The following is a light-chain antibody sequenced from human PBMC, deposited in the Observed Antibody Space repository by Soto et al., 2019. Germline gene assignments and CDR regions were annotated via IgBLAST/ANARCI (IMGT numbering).Light chain of an antibody. J-gene: IGKJ5*01. CDR2: GAS. CDR3: QQRSNWPTT. Sequence: DIVLTQSPATLSLSPGERATLSCRASQTISTHLAWYQQKPGQAPRLLIYGASYRATGIPARISGSGSGTDFTLTISGLEPEDLAVYYYQQRSNWPTTFGQGTRLEIK. CDR1: QTISTH. V-gene: IGKV3-11*01.